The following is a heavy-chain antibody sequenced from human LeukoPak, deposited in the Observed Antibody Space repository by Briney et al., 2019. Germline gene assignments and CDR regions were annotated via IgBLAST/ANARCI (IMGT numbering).Heavy chain of an antibody. V-gene: IGHV3-9*01. CDR2: ISWYSGSI. CDR3: AKDFGYYYVTPSIDY. Sequence: GRSLRLSCVASGCTFDDHAMHCVRQAPGKGLQWVSGISWYSGSIDYADSVKGRFTISRDNAKNSLYLQMNSLRAEDTALYYCAKDFGYYYVTPSIDYWGQGTLVTVSS. J-gene: IGHJ4*02. D-gene: IGHD3-10*02. CDR1: GCTFDDHA.